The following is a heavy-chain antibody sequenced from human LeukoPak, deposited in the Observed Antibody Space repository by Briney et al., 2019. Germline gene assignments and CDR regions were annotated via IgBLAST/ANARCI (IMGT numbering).Heavy chain of an antibody. J-gene: IGHJ3*02. CDR2: ISFDGSKS. CDR3: TKEGADYSNYGAAFDI. D-gene: IGHD4-11*01. Sequence: SGGSLRLSCAASGFTFSSYGMHWVRQAPGKGLEWVAFISFDGSKSYHADSVKGRFTISRDNSKNTLYLQTNSLRAEDTAVYYCTKEGADYSNYGAAFDIWGQGTVVTVSS. V-gene: IGHV3-30*02. CDR1: GFTFSSYG.